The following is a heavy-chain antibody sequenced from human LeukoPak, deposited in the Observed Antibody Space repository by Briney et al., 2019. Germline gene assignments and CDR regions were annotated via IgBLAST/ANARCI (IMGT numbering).Heavy chain of an antibody. J-gene: IGHJ4*02. CDR3: ARVYQSSDISSGYFGY. D-gene: IGHD6-19*01. CDR2: IYSSGST. CDR1: GGSISSYY. Sequence: PSETLSLTCTVSGGSISSYYWSWIRQPAGKGLEWIGRIYSSGSTSYNPSLKSRVTMSVDTSKNQVSLKLSSATAADTAMYHCARVYQSSDISSGYFGYWGQGTLVTVSS. V-gene: IGHV4-4*07.